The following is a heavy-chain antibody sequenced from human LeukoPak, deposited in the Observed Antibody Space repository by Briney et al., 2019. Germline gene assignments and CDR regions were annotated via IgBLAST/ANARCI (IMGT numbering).Heavy chain of an antibody. CDR1: GGSISSYY. D-gene: IGHD1-1*01. CDR3: ARGIVYNWNSDYYMDV. CDR2: IYYSGST. J-gene: IGHJ6*03. Sequence: SETLSLTCTVSGGSISSYYWSWIRQPPGKGLEWIGYIYYSGSTNYNPSLKSRVTISVDTSKNQFSLKLSSVTAADTAVYYCARGIVYNWNSDYYMDVWGKGTTVTVSS. V-gene: IGHV4-59*01.